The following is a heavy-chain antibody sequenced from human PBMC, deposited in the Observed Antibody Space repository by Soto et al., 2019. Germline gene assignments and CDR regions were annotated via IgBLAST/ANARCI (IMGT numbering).Heavy chain of an antibody. CDR3: AREXVLDTAMAGGYYYGMDV. J-gene: IGHJ6*02. Sequence: GASVKVSCKASGYTFTGYYMHWVRQAPGQGLEWMGWINPNSGGTNYAQKFQGRVTMTRDTSISTAYMELSRLRSDDTAVYYCAREXVLDTAMAGGYYYGMDVWGQGTTVTVSS. V-gene: IGHV1-2*02. D-gene: IGHD5-18*01. CDR1: GYTFTGYY. CDR2: INPNSGGT.